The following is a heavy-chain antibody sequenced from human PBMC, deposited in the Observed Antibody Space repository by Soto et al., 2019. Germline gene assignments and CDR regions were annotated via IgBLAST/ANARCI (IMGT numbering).Heavy chain of an antibody. CDR1: GFTFSSYA. D-gene: IGHD3-22*01. V-gene: IGHV3-23*01. Sequence: EVQLLESGGGLVQPGGSLRLSCAASGFTFSSYAMSWVRQAPGKGLEWVSAISGSGGSTYYADSVKGRFTISRDNSKNTLYLKMNSLRAEDTAVYYCAKYRFLYDSSGYYGKYYFDYWGQGTLVTVSS. CDR2: ISGSGGST. J-gene: IGHJ4*02. CDR3: AKYRFLYDSSGYYGKYYFDY.